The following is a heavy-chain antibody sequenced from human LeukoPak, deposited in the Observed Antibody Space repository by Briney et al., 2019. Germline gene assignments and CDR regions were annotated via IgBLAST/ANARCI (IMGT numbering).Heavy chain of an antibody. J-gene: IGHJ3*02. Sequence: ASVKVSCEASGYTFTSYAMHWVRQAPGQRLEWMGWINAGNGNTKYSQKFQGRVTITRDTSASTAYMELSSLRSEDTAVYYCARDLPLWFGELSHAFDIWGQGTMVTVSS. V-gene: IGHV1-3*01. D-gene: IGHD3-10*01. CDR2: INAGNGNT. CDR1: GYTFTSYA. CDR3: ARDLPLWFGELSHAFDI.